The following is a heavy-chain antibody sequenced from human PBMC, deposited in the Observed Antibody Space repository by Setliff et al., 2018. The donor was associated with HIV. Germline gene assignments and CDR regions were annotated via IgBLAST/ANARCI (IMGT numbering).Heavy chain of an antibody. CDR3: ARRLGATVFYYFDY. D-gene: IGHD3-16*01. CDR1: GGSISSHF. CDR2: VSYSGST. V-gene: IGHV4-59*11. J-gene: IGHJ4*02. Sequence: SETLSLTCTVSGGSISSHFWSWIRQPPGKGLEWIGTVSYSGSTNYNPSLKSRVTISVDTPENQFSLKLSSVTAADTAVYYCARRLGATVFYYFDYRGQGTLVTVSS.